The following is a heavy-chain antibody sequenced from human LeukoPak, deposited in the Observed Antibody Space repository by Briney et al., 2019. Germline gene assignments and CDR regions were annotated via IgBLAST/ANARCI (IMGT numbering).Heavy chain of an antibody. CDR1: GGSFSGYF. Sequence: SETLSLTCAVYGGSFSGYFWGWVRQPPGRGLEWIGSIYYSGSTYYNPSLKSRVTISVDTSKNQFSLKLSSVTAADTAVYYCARRGYSSGWYYFDYWGQGTLVTVSS. D-gene: IGHD6-19*01. J-gene: IGHJ4*02. CDR3: ARRGYSSGWYYFDY. CDR2: IYYSGST. V-gene: IGHV4-39*01.